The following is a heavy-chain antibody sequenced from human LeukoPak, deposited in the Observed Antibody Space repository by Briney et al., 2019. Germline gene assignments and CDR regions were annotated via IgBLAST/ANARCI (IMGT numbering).Heavy chain of an antibody. CDR1: GFTFSSYG. CDR2: ISSSSSYI. D-gene: IGHD3-10*01. Sequence: GGSLRLSCAASGFTFSSYGMHWVRQAPGKGLEWVSSISSSSSYIYYADSVKGRFTISRDNAKNSLYLQMNSPRAEDTAVYYCARDPYGSGSGDYWGQGTLVTVSS. J-gene: IGHJ4*02. V-gene: IGHV3-21*01. CDR3: ARDPYGSGSGDY.